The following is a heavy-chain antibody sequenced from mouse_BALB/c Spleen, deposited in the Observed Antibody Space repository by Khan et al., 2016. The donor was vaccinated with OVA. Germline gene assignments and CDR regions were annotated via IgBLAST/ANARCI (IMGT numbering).Heavy chain of an antibody. Sequence: VQLQESGPGLVQPSQSLSITCTVSGFSLTTYGVHWVRQSPGKVLEWLGVIWSGGSTDYNAAFISRLSISKDSSKSQVFFKMNSLQVNDTAIYYCARNYDYDEGLAYWGQGTLVTVSA. D-gene: IGHD2-4*01. CDR1: GFSLTTYG. J-gene: IGHJ3*01. V-gene: IGHV2-2*02. CDR2: IWSGGST. CDR3: ARNYDYDEGLAY.